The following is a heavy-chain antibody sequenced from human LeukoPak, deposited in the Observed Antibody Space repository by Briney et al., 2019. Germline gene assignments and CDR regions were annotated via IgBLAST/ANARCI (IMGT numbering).Heavy chain of an antibody. CDR3: ATGRAAAGSLGY. V-gene: IGHV4-34*01. J-gene: IGHJ4*02. D-gene: IGHD6-25*01. Sequence: SETLSLTCAVYGGSFSGYYWSWIRQPPGKGLEWIGELNHSGSTNYNPSLKSRVTMSLDTSKNQFSLKLNSVTAADTAVYYCATGRAAAGSLGYWGQGTLVTVSS. CDR1: GGSFSGYY. CDR2: LNHSGST.